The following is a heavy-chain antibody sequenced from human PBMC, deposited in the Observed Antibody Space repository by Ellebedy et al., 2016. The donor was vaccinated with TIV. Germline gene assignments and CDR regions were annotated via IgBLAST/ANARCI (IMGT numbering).Heavy chain of an antibody. D-gene: IGHD5-24*01. J-gene: IGHJ4*02. Sequence: PGGSLRLSCATSGFSFSDYWLAWVRQAPGKGLEWVANIREDGGDKYYLDSVKGRFTISRDDAETITFLQMHSLRAEDTALYFCARVGRSPHNWSFDYWGQGTLVTVSS. CDR1: GFSFSDYW. CDR2: IREDGGDK. V-gene: IGHV3-7*01. CDR3: ARVGRSPHNWSFDY.